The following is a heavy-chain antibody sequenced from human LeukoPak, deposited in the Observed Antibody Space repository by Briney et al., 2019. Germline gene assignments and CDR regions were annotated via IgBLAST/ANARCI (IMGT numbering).Heavy chain of an antibody. CDR3: ARGSGIVVVVAATSLLATKAFDI. J-gene: IGHJ3*02. Sequence: ASVKVSCKASGYTFTGYYMHWVRQAPGQGLEWMGWINPNSGGTNYAQKFQGRVTMTRDTSISTAYMELSRLRSDDTAVYYCARGSGIVVVVAATSLLATKAFDIWGQGTMVTVSS. CDR2: INPNSGGT. V-gene: IGHV1-2*02. CDR1: GYTFTGYY. D-gene: IGHD2-15*01.